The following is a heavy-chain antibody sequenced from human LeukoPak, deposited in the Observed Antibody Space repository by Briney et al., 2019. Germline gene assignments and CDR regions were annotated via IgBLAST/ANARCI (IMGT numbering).Heavy chain of an antibody. V-gene: IGHV3-66*01. CDR3: ARDPDYGSGSFDY. Sequence: GGSLRLSCAASGFTVSSYYMSWVRQAPGKGLEWVSVIYSGGSTYYADSVKGRFTISRDNSKNTLYLQMNSLRAEDTAVYYCARDPDYGSGSFDYWGQGTLVTVSS. CDR2: IYSGGST. D-gene: IGHD3-10*01. J-gene: IGHJ4*02. CDR1: GFTVSSYY.